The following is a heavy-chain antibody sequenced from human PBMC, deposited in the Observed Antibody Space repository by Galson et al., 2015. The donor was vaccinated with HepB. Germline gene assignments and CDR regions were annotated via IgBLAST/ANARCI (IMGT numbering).Heavy chain of an antibody. J-gene: IGHJ2*01. Sequence: SLRLSCAASTFIFSTYSMNWVRQAPGKGLECVSYISSSSSYRNHADSVKGRFTISRDNAKNSLYLQMNSLRAEDAAVYYCARYRTSYWYFDLWGRGTLITVSS. D-gene: IGHD3-16*02. CDR2: ISSSSSYR. V-gene: IGHV3-21*05. CDR1: TFIFSTYS. CDR3: ARYRTSYWYFDL.